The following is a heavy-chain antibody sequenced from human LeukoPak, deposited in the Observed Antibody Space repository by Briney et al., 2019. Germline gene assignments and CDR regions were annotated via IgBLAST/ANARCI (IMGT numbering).Heavy chain of an antibody. CDR1: GFTFDDYG. Sequence: GGSLRLSCAASGFTFDDYGMSWVRQAPGKGLEWVSDVNWNGGSTGYADSVKGRFTISRDNSKNTLYLQMNSLRTEDTALYYCAKARGLIGGAFDIWGQGTMVTVSS. J-gene: IGHJ3*02. V-gene: IGHV3-20*04. D-gene: IGHD3-22*01. CDR3: AKARGLIGGAFDI. CDR2: VNWNGGST.